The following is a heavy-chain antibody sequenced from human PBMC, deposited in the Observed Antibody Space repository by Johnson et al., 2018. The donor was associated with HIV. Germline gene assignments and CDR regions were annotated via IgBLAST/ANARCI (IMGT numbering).Heavy chain of an antibody. CDR2: ISYDGSNK. D-gene: IGHD3-22*01. V-gene: IGHV3-30*18. J-gene: IGHJ3*02. Sequence: QVQLVESGGGLVQPGGSLRLSCAASGFTFSSYAMSWVRQAPGKGLEWVAVISYDGSNKYYADSVKGRFTISRDNSKNTLYLQMNSLRAEDTAVYYCAKEGRGYFHAFDIWGQGTMVTVSS. CDR3: AKEGRGYFHAFDI. CDR1: GFTFSSYA.